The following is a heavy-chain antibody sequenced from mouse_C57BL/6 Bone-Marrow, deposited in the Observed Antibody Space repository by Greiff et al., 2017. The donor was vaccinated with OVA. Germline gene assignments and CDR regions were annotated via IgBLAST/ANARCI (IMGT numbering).Heavy chain of an antibody. Sequence: EVKLQEPGGGLVQPGRSLRLSCATSGFTFSDFYMAWVRQAPGKGLEWIAASRNKANDYTTESSAPVKGRFIVSRDTSPRILYLQMNALRAEETAIYYCARAHYGNPAMDYWGQGASVTVSS. D-gene: IGHD2-1*01. CDR3: ARAHYGNPAMDY. J-gene: IGHJ4*01. CDR1: GFTFSDFY. V-gene: IGHV7-1*01. CDR2: SRNKANDYTT.